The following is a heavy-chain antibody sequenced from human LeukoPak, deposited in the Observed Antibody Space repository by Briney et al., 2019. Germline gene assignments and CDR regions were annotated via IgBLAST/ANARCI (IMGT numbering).Heavy chain of an antibody. V-gene: IGHV3-48*04. J-gene: IGHJ4*02. Sequence: GGSLRLSCAASGLSVSSNCMSWVRQAPGKGLEWVSYISSSGSTIYYADSVKGRFTISRDNAKNSLYLQMNSLRAEDTAVYYCARLNGRLDYWGQGTLVTVSS. CDR1: GLSVSSNC. CDR3: ARLNGRLDY. D-gene: IGHD1-14*01. CDR2: ISSSGSTI.